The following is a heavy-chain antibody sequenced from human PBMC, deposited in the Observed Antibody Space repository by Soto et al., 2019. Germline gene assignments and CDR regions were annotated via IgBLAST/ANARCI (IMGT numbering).Heavy chain of an antibody. CDR1: GYTFTSYA. D-gene: IGHD3-10*01. CDR3: ARAPGSGYNWFDP. V-gene: IGHV1-3*01. Sequence: QVQLVQSGAEVKKPGASVKVSCKASGYTFTSYAMHWVRQAPGQRLEWMGWINAGNGNTKYSQKFQGRVTITRDTSASTAYMELSSLRSEDTAVYYCARAPGSGYNWFDPWGQGTLVTVSS. J-gene: IGHJ5*02. CDR2: INAGNGNT.